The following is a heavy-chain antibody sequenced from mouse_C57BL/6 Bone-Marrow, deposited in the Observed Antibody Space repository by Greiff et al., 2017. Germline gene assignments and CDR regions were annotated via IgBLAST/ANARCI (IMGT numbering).Heavy chain of an antibody. V-gene: IGHV1-76*01. CDR3: ARDDYYCFAY. CDR1: GYTFTDYY. Sequence: QVQLQQSGAELVRPGASVKLSCKASGYTFTDYYINWVKQRPGQGLEWIARIYPGSGNTYYNEKFKGKATLTAEKSSSTAYMQLSSLTSEDSAVYFCARDDYYCFAYWGQGTLVTVSA. CDR2: IYPGSGNT. J-gene: IGHJ3*01. D-gene: IGHD2-3*01.